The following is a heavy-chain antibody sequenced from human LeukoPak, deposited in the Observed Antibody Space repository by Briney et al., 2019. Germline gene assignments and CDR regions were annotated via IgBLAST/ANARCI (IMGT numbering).Heavy chain of an antibody. J-gene: IGHJ5*02. CDR2: INSDGSST. V-gene: IGHV3-74*01. D-gene: IGHD6-19*01. CDR3: AKRTGYSSTWSPLDL. CDR1: GFTFRSYW. Sequence: GGSLRLSCAASGFTFRSYWMHWVRQVPWKGLVWVSRINSDGSSTSYADSVKGRFTISRDNPTNTLYLQMDSLRVEDTAVYYCAKRTGYSSTWSPLDLWGQGTLVTVSS.